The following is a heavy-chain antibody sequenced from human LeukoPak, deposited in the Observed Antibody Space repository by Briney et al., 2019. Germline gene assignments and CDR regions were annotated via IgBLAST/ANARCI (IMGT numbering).Heavy chain of an antibody. CDR3: AKEGSDSSGYYSLGYFDY. V-gene: IGHV3-30*02. Sequence: GGSLRLSCAASGFSFNTYGMHWVRQAPGKGLEWVAFIQYDGSNEFYADSVKGRFTISRDNSKNTLYLQMSSLRAEDTAVYYCAKEGSDSSGYYSLGYFDYWGQGTLVTVSS. D-gene: IGHD3-22*01. CDR1: GFSFNTYG. J-gene: IGHJ4*02. CDR2: IQYDGSNE.